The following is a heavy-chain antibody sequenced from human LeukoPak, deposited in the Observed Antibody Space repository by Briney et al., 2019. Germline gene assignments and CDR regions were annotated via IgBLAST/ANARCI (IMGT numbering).Heavy chain of an antibody. CDR2: IYYDDSET. Sequence: GESLKISCKGSGYSFTSYWIVSVRQMPGKGLEWMGVIYYDDSETQYSPSFQGQVTISVDKSINTVYLQWSALKASDTAMYYCARLGVVTNYNYYMDVWGKGTTVTVSS. CDR1: GYSFTSYW. V-gene: IGHV5-51*01. CDR3: ARLGVVTNYNYYMDV. J-gene: IGHJ6*03. D-gene: IGHD3-22*01.